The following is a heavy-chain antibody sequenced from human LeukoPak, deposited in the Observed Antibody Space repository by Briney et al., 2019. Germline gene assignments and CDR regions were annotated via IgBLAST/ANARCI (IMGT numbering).Heavy chain of an antibody. CDR2: IYYSGST. Sequence: SETLSLTCTVSGGSISSSSYYWGWIRQPPGKGLEWIGSIYYSGSTYYNPSLKSRVTISVDTSKNQFSLKLSSVTAADTAVYYCARANVYFDYWGQGTLVTVSS. CDR1: GGSISSSSYY. J-gene: IGHJ4*02. V-gene: IGHV4-39*07. CDR3: ARANVYFDY.